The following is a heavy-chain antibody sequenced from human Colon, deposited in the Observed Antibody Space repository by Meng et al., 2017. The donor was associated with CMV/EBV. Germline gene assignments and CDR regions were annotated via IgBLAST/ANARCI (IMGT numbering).Heavy chain of an antibody. J-gene: IGHJ4*02. CDR1: EFTFSNYW. V-gene: IGHV3-7*01. CDR2: IKQDGTEK. CDR3: ARDPKVLDTTLATGY. D-gene: IGHD5-18*01. Sequence: GESLKISCAASEFTFSNYWMTWVRQTPGKGLEWVANIKQDGTEKYYVDSVKGRFTISRDNAKKSLYLQMNSLRAEDTGVYYCARDPKVLDTTLATGYWGQGTLVTVSS.